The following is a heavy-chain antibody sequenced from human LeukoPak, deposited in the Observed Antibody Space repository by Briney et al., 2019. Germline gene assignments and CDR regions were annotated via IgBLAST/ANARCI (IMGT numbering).Heavy chain of an antibody. J-gene: IGHJ4*02. D-gene: IGHD3-22*01. CDR2: ISSSSGYI. CDR1: GFIFSSYS. V-gene: IGHV3-21*01. CDR3: ARACPFYYDSKPDY. Sequence: PGGSLRLSCAASGFIFSSYSMNWVRQAPGKGLEWVSYISSSSGYIYYADSVKGRFTISRDNAKNSLYLQMNSLRAEDTAVYYCARACPFYYDSKPDYWGQGTLVTVSS.